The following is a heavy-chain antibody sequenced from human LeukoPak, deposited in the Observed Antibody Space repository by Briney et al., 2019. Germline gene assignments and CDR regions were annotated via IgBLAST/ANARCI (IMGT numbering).Heavy chain of an antibody. CDR2: ISSGSDSR. J-gene: IGHJ4*02. Sequence: GGSLRLSCTATGFTFSSYSMNWVRQAPGKGLEWVSYISSGSDSRYYADSVKGRFTISRDNTKNSLFLQMNSLRADDTAVYYCARDQYDTWSRRGNFDSWGQGTLVVVSS. CDR1: GFTFSSYS. V-gene: IGHV3-48*01. CDR3: ARDQYDTWSRRGNFDS. D-gene: IGHD3-3*01.